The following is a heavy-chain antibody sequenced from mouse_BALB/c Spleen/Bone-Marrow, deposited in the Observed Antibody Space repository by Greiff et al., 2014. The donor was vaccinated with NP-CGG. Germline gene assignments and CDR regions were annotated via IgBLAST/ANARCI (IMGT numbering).Heavy chain of an antibody. J-gene: IGHJ4*01. D-gene: IGHD1-1*01. Sequence: QVQLQQSGAELARPGASVKMSCKASGYTFTTYTMHWVQQRPGQGLEWVGYINPSTGFTNYNRIFKDKATLAADRSSSTAYMQLSSLTSEDSAVYYCARGGFLLRSLALDYWGQGTSVTVSS. CDR2: INPSTGFT. CDR1: GYTFTTYT. CDR3: ARGGFLLRSLALDY. V-gene: IGHV1-4*01.